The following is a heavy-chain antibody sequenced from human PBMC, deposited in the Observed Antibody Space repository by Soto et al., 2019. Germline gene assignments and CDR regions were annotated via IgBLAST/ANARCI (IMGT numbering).Heavy chain of an antibody. CDR1: GYTFTSYG. D-gene: IGHD6-6*01. J-gene: IGHJ5*02. CDR2: ISAYNGNT. V-gene: IGHV1-18*01. Sequence: ASVKVSCKASGYTFTSYGISWVRQAPGQGLEWMGWISAYNGNTNYAQKLQGRVTMATDTSTSTAYMELRSLRSDDTAVYYCARVIPLGARIAAGRFDPWGQGTLVTVSS. CDR3: ARVIPLGARIAAGRFDP.